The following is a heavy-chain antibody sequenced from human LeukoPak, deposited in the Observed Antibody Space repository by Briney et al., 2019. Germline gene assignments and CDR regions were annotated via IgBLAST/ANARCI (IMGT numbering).Heavy chain of an antibody. J-gene: IGHJ6*04. D-gene: IGHD5-12*01. CDR1: GGSISSSSYY. CDR3: ARSIVATAGMDV. V-gene: IGHV4-39*07. CDR2: IYYSGST. Sequence: KPSETLSLTCTVSGGSISSSSYYWGWIRQPPGKGLEWIGSIYYSGSTYYNPSLKSRVTISVDTSKNQFSLKLSSVTAADTAVYYCARSIVATAGMDVWGKGTTVTVSS.